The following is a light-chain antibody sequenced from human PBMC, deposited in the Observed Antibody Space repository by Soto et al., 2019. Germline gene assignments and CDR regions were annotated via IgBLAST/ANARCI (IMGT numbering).Light chain of an antibody. CDR2: DVT. CDR3: NSYTSSSTYV. V-gene: IGLV2-14*03. Sequence: QSVLTQPASVSGSPGQSITISCTGTSSDVGGFNYVSWYQQHPGKAPKLMIYDVTNRPSGVSYRFSGSKSGNTASLTISGLQAEDEADYYCNSYTSSSTYVFGIGTQLTVL. J-gene: IGLJ1*01. CDR1: SSDVGGFNY.